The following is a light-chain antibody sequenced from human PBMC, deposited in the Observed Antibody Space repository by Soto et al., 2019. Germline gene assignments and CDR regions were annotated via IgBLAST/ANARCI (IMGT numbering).Light chain of an antibody. CDR2: ESS. CDR1: QGISTL. CDR3: QHFKSFPIT. J-gene: IGKJ5*01. V-gene: IGKV1-9*01. Sequence: DIQLTQSPSFLSASVGDRVTISCRASQGISTLLAWYQQKPGKAPKVLIYESSLLQSGVPPRFSGSGSGTDFTLTISSLQPEDFATYYCQHFKSFPITFGQGTRLEI.